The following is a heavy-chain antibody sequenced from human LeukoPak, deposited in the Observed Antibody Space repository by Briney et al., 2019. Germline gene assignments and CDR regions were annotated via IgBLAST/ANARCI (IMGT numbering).Heavy chain of an antibody. CDR1: GYTFTSYG. J-gene: IGHJ4*02. V-gene: IGHV1-18*01. Sequence: ASVKVSCKASGYTFTSYGISWVRQAPGQGLEWMGWISAYNGNTNYAQKLQGRVTMTTDTSTSTAYMELRSLRSDDTAVYYCARDTPSPYSSGWDPVYQFDYWGQGTLVTVSS. CDR3: ARDTPSPYSSGWDPVYQFDY. D-gene: IGHD6-19*01. CDR2: ISAYNGNT.